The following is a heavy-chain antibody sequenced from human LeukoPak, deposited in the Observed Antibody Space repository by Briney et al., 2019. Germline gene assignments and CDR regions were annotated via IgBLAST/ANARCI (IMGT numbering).Heavy chain of an antibody. D-gene: IGHD5-18*01. V-gene: IGHV3-30*18. CDR3: AKEGDSYGYGHGQNDY. CDR1: GFTFSSYG. Sequence: GGSLRLSCAASGFTFSSYGMHWVRQAPGKGLEGVTVISYDGSNRYYADSVRGRFTVSRDNSKLYLQMNSLKTEDTAVYYCAKEGDSYGYGHGQNDYWGQGTLVTVSS. CDR2: ISYDGSNR. J-gene: IGHJ4*02.